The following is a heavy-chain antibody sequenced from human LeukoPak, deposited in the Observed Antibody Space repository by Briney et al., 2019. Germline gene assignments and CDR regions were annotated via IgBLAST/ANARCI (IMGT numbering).Heavy chain of an antibody. Sequence: ASVKVSCKASGYTFTGYYMHWVRQAPGQGLEWMGWINPNSGGTNYAQKFQHRVTMTRDSSLSTAYMELSRLRSDDTAVYYCARGPYYYDSNGYYSRAFDYWGQGTLVTVSS. J-gene: IGHJ4*02. CDR3: ARGPYYYDSNGYYSRAFDY. CDR1: GYTFTGYY. V-gene: IGHV1-2*02. CDR2: INPNSGGT. D-gene: IGHD3-22*01.